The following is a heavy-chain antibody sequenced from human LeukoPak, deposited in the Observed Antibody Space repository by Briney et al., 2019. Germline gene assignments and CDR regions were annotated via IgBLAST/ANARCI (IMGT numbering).Heavy chain of an antibody. J-gene: IGHJ4*02. CDR3: AKDLRWLQTQPPEIGY. V-gene: IGHV3-33*06. CDR1: GFTFSSYG. D-gene: IGHD5-24*01. CDR2: IWYDGSNK. Sequence: GGSLRLSCAASGFTFSSYGMHWVRQAPGKGLEWVAVIWYDGSNKYYADSVKGRFTISRDNSKNTLYLQMNSLRAEDTAVYYCAKDLRWLQTQPPEIGYWGQGTLVTVPS.